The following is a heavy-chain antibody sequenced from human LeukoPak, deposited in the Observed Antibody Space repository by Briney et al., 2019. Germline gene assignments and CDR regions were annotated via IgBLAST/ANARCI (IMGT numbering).Heavy chain of an antibody. CDR2: IYYSGST. D-gene: IGHD4-11*01. V-gene: IGHV4-59*08. Sequence: SETLSLTCTVSGGSISSYYWSWIRQPPGKGLEWIGYIYYSGSTNYNPSLKSRVTISVDTSKNQFSLKLSSVTAADTAVYYCARSAYYSNYVHYYYYYMDVWGKGTTVTVSS. J-gene: IGHJ6*03. CDR3: ARSAYYSNYVHYYYYYMDV. CDR1: GGSISSYY.